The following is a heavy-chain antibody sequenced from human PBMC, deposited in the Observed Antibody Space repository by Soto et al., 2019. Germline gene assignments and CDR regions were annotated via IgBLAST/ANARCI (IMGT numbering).Heavy chain of an antibody. CDR3: ATSYGSGYRAFDY. CDR2: VNPILSMS. Sequence: QVQLVQSGAEVKRPGSSVKVSCKASGDTFSFYSINWVRQAPGLGLEWMGRVNPILSMSNYAQRFQGRVTRTADKXTSTAYMELSGLRSEDTAMYYCATSYGSGYRAFDYWGQGALVTVSS. V-gene: IGHV1-69*04. CDR1: GDTFSFYS. J-gene: IGHJ4*02. D-gene: IGHD3-10*01.